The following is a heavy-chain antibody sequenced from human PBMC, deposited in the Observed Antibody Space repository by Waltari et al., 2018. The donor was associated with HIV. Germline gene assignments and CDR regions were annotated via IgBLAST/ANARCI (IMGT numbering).Heavy chain of an antibody. CDR3: ARGWADY. V-gene: IGHV3-7*01. J-gene: IGHJ4*02. CDR2: INLNGSEK. CDR1: GFTFTTYW. Sequence: EVQLVESGGDLVQPGGSLRLSCAVSGFTFTTYWMSWVREAPGKGLGWVANINLNGSEKYYVDSVKCRFTISRDNAKNSLFLQMNSLRAEDTGIYYCARGWADYWGQGTLVTVSS.